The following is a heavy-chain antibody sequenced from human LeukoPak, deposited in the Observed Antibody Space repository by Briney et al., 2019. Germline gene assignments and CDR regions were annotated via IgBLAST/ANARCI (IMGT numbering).Heavy chain of an antibody. CDR3: ARIPGAYDSSGYYYS. Sequence: ASVKVSCKASGYTFTNYTMNWVRQAPGQGLEWMGWINTNTGNPTYAQGFTGRFVFSLDTSVSTAYLQISSLKAEDTAVYYCARIPGAYDSSGYYYSWGQGTLVTVSS. CDR1: GYTFTNYT. D-gene: IGHD3-22*01. V-gene: IGHV7-4-1*02. J-gene: IGHJ5*02. CDR2: INTNTGNP.